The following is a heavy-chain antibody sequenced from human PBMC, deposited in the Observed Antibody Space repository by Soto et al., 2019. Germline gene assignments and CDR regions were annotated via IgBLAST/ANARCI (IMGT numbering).Heavy chain of an antibody. Sequence: EVQLLESGGGLVQPGGSLRLSCAASGFTFGSYAMRWVRQAPVKGLEWVSAISGSGGSTYYADSVKGRFTISRDNSKNTLYLQMNSLRAEDTAVYYCATRGSGSYYDYWGPGTLVTVSS. CDR3: ATRGSGSYYDY. CDR2: ISGSGGST. J-gene: IGHJ4*02. V-gene: IGHV3-23*01. D-gene: IGHD1-26*01. CDR1: GFTFGSYA.